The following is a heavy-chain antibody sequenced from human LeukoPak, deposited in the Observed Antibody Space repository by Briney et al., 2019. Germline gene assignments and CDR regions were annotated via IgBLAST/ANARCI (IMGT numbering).Heavy chain of an antibody. J-gene: IGHJ6*03. CDR1: GYSFTSYG. CDR2: ISAYNGNT. V-gene: IGHV1-18*01. D-gene: IGHD1-7*01. CDR3: ARRSGTINYYYYMDV. Sequence: GESLKISCKGSGYSFTSYGISWVRQAPGQGLEWMGWISAYNGNTNYAQKLQGRVTMTTDTSTSTAYMELRSLRSDDTAVYYCARRSGTINYYYYMDVWGKGTTVTVSS.